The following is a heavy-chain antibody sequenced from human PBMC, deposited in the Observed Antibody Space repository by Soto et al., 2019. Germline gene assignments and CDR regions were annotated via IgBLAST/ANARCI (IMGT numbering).Heavy chain of an antibody. CDR3: AKAEYYYYYGMDV. CDR1: GFTFDDYT. Sequence: GGSLRLSCAASGFTFDDYTMHWVRQAPGKGLEWVSLISWDGGSTYYAGSVKGRFTISRDNSKYSLYLQMNSLRTEDTALYYCAKAEYYYYYGMDVWGQGTTVTVSS. CDR2: ISWDGGST. J-gene: IGHJ6*02. V-gene: IGHV3-43*01.